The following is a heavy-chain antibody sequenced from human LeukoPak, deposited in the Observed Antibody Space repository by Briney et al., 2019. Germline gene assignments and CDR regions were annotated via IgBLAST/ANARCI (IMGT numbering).Heavy chain of an antibody. V-gene: IGHV4-34*01. Sequence: PSETLSLTCTVSGGSISSYYWSWIRQPPGKGLEWIGEINHSGSTNYNPSLKSRVTISVDTSKNQFSLRLSSVTAADTAVYYCARSAVIVATNPYYYYGMDVWGQGTTVTVSS. CDR3: ARSAVIVATNPYYYYGMDV. J-gene: IGHJ6*02. CDR2: INHSGST. CDR1: GGSISSYY. D-gene: IGHD5-12*01.